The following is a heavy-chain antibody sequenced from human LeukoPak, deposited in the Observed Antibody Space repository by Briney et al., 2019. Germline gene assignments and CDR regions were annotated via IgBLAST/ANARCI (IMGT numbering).Heavy chain of an antibody. J-gene: IGHJ4*02. V-gene: IGHV1-2*02. CDR3: ARVSRYCSGGSCYSYFDY. Sequence: ASVKVSCKASGYTFTGYYMHWVRQAPGQGLEWMGWINPNSGGANYAQEFQGRVTMTRDTSISTAYMELSRLRSDDTAVYYCARVSRYCSGGSCYSYFDYWGQGTLVTVSS. CDR2: INPNSGGA. D-gene: IGHD2-15*01. CDR1: GYTFTGYY.